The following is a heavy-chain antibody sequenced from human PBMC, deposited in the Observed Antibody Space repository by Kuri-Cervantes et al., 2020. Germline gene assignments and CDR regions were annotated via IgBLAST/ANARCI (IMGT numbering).Heavy chain of an antibody. V-gene: IGHV3-11*04. J-gene: IGHJ4*02. CDR2: ISSSGSTI. CDR1: GFTFDDYG. D-gene: IGHD4-17*01. CDR3: ARGVTTVGRFDY. Sequence: GESLKISCAASGFTFDDYGMSWIRQAPGKGLEWVSYISSSGSTIYYADSVKGRFTISRDNAKNSLYLQMNSLRAEDTAVYYCARGVTTVGRFDYWGQGTLVTVSS.